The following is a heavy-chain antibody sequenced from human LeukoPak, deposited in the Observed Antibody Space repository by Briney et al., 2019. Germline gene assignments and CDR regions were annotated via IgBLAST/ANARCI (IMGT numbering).Heavy chain of an antibody. J-gene: IGHJ4*02. CDR1: GFTFSSYG. Sequence: GGSLRLSCAASGFTFSSYGMHWVRQAPGKGLEWVSSIRGSSSHIYYADSVKGRFTISRDDAQNSLYLEMHNLRVEDTAIYYCASQEGWGQGTLVTVSS. V-gene: IGHV3-21*06. CDR3: ASQEG. CDR2: IRGSSSHI.